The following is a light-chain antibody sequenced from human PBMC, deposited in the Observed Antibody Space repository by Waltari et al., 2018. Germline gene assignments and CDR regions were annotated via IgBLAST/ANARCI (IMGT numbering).Light chain of an antibody. J-gene: IGKJ3*01. V-gene: IGKV2-30*02. Sequence: VVVTQSPLSLPVTLGQPASIPFRSSQSLVHSDGNTYLNWFQQRPGQSPRRLIYKVSNRDSGVPDRFSGSGSGTDFTLKISRVEAEDVGVYYCMQGTHWPPFTFGPGTKVDIK. CDR2: KVS. CDR1: QSLVHSDGNTY. CDR3: MQGTHWPPFT.